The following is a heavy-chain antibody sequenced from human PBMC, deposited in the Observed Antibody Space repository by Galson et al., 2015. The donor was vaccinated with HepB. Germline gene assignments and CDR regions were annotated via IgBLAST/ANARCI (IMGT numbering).Heavy chain of an antibody. CDR2: IYYSGST. Sequence: TLSLTCTVSGGSFSSGDYYWSWIRQPPGKGLEWIGYIYYSGSTYYNPSLKSRVTISVDTSKNQFSLKLSSVTAADTAVYYCARAGGYSSSWYFDYWGQGTLVTVSS. D-gene: IGHD6-6*01. CDR1: GGSFSSGDYY. CDR3: ARAGGYSSSWYFDY. V-gene: IGHV4-30-4*01. J-gene: IGHJ4*02.